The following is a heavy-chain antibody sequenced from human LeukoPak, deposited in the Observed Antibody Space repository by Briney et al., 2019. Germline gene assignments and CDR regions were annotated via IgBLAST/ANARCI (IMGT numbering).Heavy chain of an antibody. Sequence: GGSLRPSCAASGFTFSSYWMHWVRHAPGKGLVWVSRINSDGSSTSYADSVKGRFTISRDNAKNTLYLQMNSLRAEDTAVYYCARERPPTGLGWFDPWVQGTLVTVSS. D-gene: IGHD1-1*01. J-gene: IGHJ5*02. CDR2: INSDGSST. CDR1: GFTFSSYW. CDR3: ARERPPTGLGWFDP. V-gene: IGHV3-74*01.